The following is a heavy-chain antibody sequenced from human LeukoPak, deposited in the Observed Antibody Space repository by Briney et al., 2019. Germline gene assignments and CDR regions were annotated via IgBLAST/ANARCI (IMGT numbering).Heavy chain of an antibody. CDR2: ISSSSSYI. J-gene: IGHJ4*02. V-gene: IGHV3-21*01. Sequence: PGGSLRLSCAASGFTFSSYSMNWVRQAPGKGLEWVSSISSSSSYIYYTDSVKGRFTISRDNAKNSLYLQMNSLRAEDTAVYYCARGRDGGLYYFDYWGQGTLVTVSS. CDR1: GFTFSSYS. CDR3: ARGRDGGLYYFDY. D-gene: IGHD5-24*01.